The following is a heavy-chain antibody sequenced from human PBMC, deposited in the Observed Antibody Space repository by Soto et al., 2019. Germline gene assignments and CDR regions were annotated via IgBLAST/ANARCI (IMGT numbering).Heavy chain of an antibody. CDR1: GGSISSGDYY. J-gene: IGHJ6*03. Sequence: PSETLSLTCTVSGGSISSGDYYLSWIRQPPGKGLEWIGYIYYSGSTNYNPSLKSRVTISVDTSKNQFSLKLSSVTAADTAVYYCASGQGYCSGGSCYPSARYYYMDVWGKGTTVTVSS. CDR2: IYYSGST. CDR3: ASGQGYCSGGSCYPSARYYYMDV. V-gene: IGHV4-61*08. D-gene: IGHD2-15*01.